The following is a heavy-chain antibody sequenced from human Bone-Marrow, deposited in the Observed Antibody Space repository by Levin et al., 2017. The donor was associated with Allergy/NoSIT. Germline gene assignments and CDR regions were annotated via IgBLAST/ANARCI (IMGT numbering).Heavy chain of an antibody. CDR3: ARDKRSGGVTPDWYFDL. J-gene: IGHJ2*01. Sequence: LSLPCAASGFSFRDYEMNWVRQAPGKGLEWISYISSSGSTKYYADSVKGRFTISTKNSLYLQMNSLRADDTAIYYCARDKRSGGVTPDWYFDLWGRGTLVIVSS. D-gene: IGHD2-15*01. CDR1: GFSFRDYE. V-gene: IGHV3-48*03. CDR2: ISSSGSTK.